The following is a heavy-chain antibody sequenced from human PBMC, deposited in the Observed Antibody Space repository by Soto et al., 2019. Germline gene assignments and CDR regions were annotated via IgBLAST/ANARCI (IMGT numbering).Heavy chain of an antibody. CDR3: AKHHNWFDP. CDR1: GFTFDDYA. V-gene: IGHV3-9*01. CDR2: ISWNSGSI. Sequence: SLRLSCAASGFTFDDYAMHWVRQAPGKGLEWVSGISWNSGSIGYADSVKGRFTISRDNAKNSLYLQMNSLRAEDTAVYYCAKHHNWFDPWGQGTLVTVSS. J-gene: IGHJ5*02.